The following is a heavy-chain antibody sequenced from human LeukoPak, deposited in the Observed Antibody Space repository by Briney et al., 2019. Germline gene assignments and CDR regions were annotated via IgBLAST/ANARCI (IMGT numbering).Heavy chain of an antibody. CDR1: GGSFSGYY. D-gene: IGHD6-25*01. CDR3: ARQGRQNGMDV. Sequence: SETLSLTCAVYGGSFSGYYWSWIRQPPGKGLEWIGYIYYSGSTNYNPSLKSRVTISVDTSKNQFSLKLSSVTAADTAVYYCARQGRQNGMDVWGQGTTVTVSS. V-gene: IGHV4-59*08. CDR2: IYYSGST. J-gene: IGHJ6*02.